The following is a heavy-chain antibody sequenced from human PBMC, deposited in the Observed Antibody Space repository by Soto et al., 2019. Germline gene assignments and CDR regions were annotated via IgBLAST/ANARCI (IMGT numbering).Heavy chain of an antibody. CDR3: ARGEERVAMPSGY. CDR2: IFDSGST. D-gene: IGHD2-2*01. J-gene: IGHJ4*02. V-gene: IGHV4-59*02. CDR1: VSRGTVSRGSVSSYY. Sequence: PSETLSLTCTVSRGTVSRGSVSSYYWSWIRQSPGKGLEYLGYIFDSGSTRYNPSLKSRVKISVDTSKNQFSLKLSSVTAADTAVYYCARGEERVAMPSGYWGQGTLVTVSS.